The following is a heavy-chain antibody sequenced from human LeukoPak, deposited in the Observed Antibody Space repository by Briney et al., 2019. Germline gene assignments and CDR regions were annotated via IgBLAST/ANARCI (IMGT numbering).Heavy chain of an antibody. D-gene: IGHD6-13*01. CDR3: ARGLEVGSSWYYFDY. V-gene: IGHV3-21*01. CDR1: GFTFSNYN. J-gene: IGHJ4*02. CDR2: ISSTSSYI. Sequence: PGGSLRLSCAASGFTFSNYNMNWVRQAPGKGLEWVSSISSTSSYIYYADSLKGRFTISRDNAKNSLYLQMDSLRAEDTAVYYCARGLEVGSSWYYFDYWGQGTLVTVSS.